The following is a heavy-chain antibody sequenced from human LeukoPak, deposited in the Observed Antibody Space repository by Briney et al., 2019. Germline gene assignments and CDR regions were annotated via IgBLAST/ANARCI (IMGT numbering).Heavy chain of an antibody. CDR3: ARVSMVATGNY. J-gene: IGHJ4*02. D-gene: IGHD5-12*01. Sequence: PGGSLRLSCAASGFTLGRHWMHWVRQAPGKGLVWVSRIDSDGTSTSYADSVKGRFTISRDNAKNTLYLQMNSLRAEDTAVYYCARVSMVATGNYWGQGTLVTVSS. V-gene: IGHV3-74*01. CDR2: IDSDGTST. CDR1: GFTLGRHW.